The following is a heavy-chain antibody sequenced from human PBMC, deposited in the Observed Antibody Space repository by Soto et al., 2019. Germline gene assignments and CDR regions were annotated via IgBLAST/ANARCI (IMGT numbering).Heavy chain of an antibody. J-gene: IGHJ5*02. CDR2: LSYEGSEE. Sequence: PGGALRLSCAASGFNFGVFGMHWVRQAPGKGLEWLSVLSYEGSEEYYADSVRGRFTISRDNSKNTLFLQMDSLRVDDTGVYYCALTRRSSLLYVAGPGFERWGQGTLVTVSS. V-gene: IGHV3-30*03. D-gene: IGHD6-19*01. CDR3: ALTRRSSLLYVAGPGFER. CDR1: GFNFGVFG.